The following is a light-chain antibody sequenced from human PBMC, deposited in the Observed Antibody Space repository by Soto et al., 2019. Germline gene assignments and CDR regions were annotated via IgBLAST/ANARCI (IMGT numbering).Light chain of an antibody. J-gene: IGLJ3*02. CDR3: SSYGGSYTVV. Sequence: QSALTQPRSVSGSPGQSVTISCTGTSSDVGAYKYVSWYQQPPGKAPKLVVYDVSKRPSGVPNRFSGSKSDSTASLTISGLQAEDEADYYCSSYGGSYTVVFGGGTQLTVL. CDR1: SSDVGAYKY. V-gene: IGLV2-11*01. CDR2: DVS.